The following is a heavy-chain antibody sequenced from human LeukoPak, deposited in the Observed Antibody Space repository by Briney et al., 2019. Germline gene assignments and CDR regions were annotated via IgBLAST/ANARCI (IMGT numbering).Heavy chain of an antibody. Sequence: GGSLRLSCAVSGFSVSSNFMSWVRQAPGKGLEWVSVIYPGSSTYYAASVRGRFTISRDNSTNTVYLQMNRLRGEDTSVYYCVRDLTVSGANHLYSPDYWGQGTLVTVSS. D-gene: IGHD4/OR15-4a*01. CDR2: IYPGSST. CDR3: VRDLTVSGANHLYSPDY. J-gene: IGHJ4*02. V-gene: IGHV3-66*01. CDR1: GFSVSSNF.